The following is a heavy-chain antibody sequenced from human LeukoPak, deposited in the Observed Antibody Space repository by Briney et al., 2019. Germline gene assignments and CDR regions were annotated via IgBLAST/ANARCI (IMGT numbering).Heavy chain of an antibody. V-gene: IGHV4-4*02. Sequence: PGGSLRLSCAASGFTFSSYWMNWARQPPGKGLEWIGEMYLSGTTHSNPSVKSRVTISIDKSKNQFFLNLSSVTAADTAVYYCAGLVGRYSSGLYYYYFDYWGRGTLVTVSS. J-gene: IGHJ4*02. D-gene: IGHD3-22*01. CDR2: MYLSGTT. CDR3: AGLVGRYSSGLYYYYFDY. CDR1: GFTFSSYW.